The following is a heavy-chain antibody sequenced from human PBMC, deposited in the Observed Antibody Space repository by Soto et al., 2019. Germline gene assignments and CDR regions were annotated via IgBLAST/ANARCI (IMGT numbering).Heavy chain of an antibody. D-gene: IGHD2-15*01. Sequence: QVQLQQWGAGLLKPSETLSLTCAVYGGSFCGYYWSWIRQPPGKGLEWIGEINHSGSTNYNPSLKRRVTISVDTSKNQFSLKLSSVTAADTAVYYCARGRGYCSGGSCYFYWYFDLWGRGTLVTVSS. J-gene: IGHJ2*01. CDR1: GGSFCGYY. V-gene: IGHV4-34*01. CDR3: ARGRGYCSGGSCYFYWYFDL. CDR2: INHSGST.